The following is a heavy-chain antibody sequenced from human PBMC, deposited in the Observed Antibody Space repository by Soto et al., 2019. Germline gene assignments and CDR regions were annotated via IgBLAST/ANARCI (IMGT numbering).Heavy chain of an antibody. Sequence: QLQLQESGPGLVKPSETLSLTCTVSRGSISSGTNYWAWIRQPPGKGLEWIANIYYSGSTFYNPSLKSRVTISLDTSKNQFSLKLRAVTAADTAVYYGARHEAGWSFDSWGQGTLVTVSS. CDR3: ARHEAGWSFDS. J-gene: IGHJ4*01. D-gene: IGHD2-8*01. CDR2: IYYSGST. V-gene: IGHV4-39*01. CDR1: RGSISSGTNY.